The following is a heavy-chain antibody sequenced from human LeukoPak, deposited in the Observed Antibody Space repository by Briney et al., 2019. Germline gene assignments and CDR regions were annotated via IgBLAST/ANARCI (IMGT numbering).Heavy chain of an antibody. CDR2: IYSGGST. V-gene: IGHV3-53*01. Sequence: GGSLRLSCAASGFTLSDHYMSWVRQAPGRGLEWVSVIYSGGSTYYADSVKDRFTISRDNSKNTVNLQMNSLRPEDTAVYYCARDTPSSGFDYWGQGTQVTVSS. J-gene: IGHJ4*02. CDR1: GFTLSDHY. CDR3: ARDTPSSGFDY. D-gene: IGHD3-10*01.